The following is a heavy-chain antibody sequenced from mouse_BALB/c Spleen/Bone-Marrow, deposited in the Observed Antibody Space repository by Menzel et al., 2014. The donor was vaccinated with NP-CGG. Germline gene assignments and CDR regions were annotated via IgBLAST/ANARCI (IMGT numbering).Heavy chain of an antibody. V-gene: IGHV5-9-3*01. J-gene: IGHJ2*01. Sequence: EVQGVESGGGLVKPGGSLKLSCAASGFTFSSYAMSWVRQTPEKRLEWVATISNTGNYTYYPDSVKCRFTISRDNAKNTLYLQMSSLRSEDTALYYCARQGDGYYDYWGQGTTLTVSS. D-gene: IGHD2-3*01. CDR1: GFTFSSYA. CDR3: ARQGDGYYDY. CDR2: ISNTGNYT.